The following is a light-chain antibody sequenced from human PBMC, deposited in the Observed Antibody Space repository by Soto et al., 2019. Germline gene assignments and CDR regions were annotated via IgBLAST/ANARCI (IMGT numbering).Light chain of an antibody. Sequence: EIVLTQSPATQSLSPGERATLSCRASQRVSRDLAWYQHKPGQAPRLLIYDASNRATGIPARFSGSGSGTDFTLTISSLEPEDFAVYYCQQRSNWPITFGQGTRLAMK. J-gene: IGKJ5*01. V-gene: IGKV3-11*01. CDR1: QRVSRD. CDR2: DAS. CDR3: QQRSNWPIT.